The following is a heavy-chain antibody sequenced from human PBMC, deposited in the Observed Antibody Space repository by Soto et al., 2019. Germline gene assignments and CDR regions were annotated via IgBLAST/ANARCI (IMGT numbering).Heavy chain of an antibody. CDR2: FRGSGDDGTT. CDR3: AKKVNYGSGSQYFDY. V-gene: IGHV3-23*01. Sequence: EVQLLESGGGLVQPGGSLRLSCAASGFTFSSYSMSWVHQAPGKGLEWVSGFRGSGDDGTTYYADSVKGRFTISRDNSKNMLFLQMNSLRAEDTAIYYCAKKVNYGSGSQYFDYWGQGTLVTVSS. J-gene: IGHJ4*02. D-gene: IGHD3-10*01. CDR1: GFTFSSYS.